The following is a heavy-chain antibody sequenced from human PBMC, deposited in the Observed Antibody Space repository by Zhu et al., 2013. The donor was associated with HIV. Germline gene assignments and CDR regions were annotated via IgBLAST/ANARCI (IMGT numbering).Heavy chain of an antibody. V-gene: IGHV1-69*01. D-gene: IGHD1-26*01. CDR3: ARWDVVGGIEEREVLVYYYGMDV. CDR1: GGTFSSYA. Sequence: QVQLVQSGAEVKKPGSSVKVSCKASGGTFSSYAISWVRQAPGQGLEWMGGIIPIFGTANYAQKFQGRVTITADESTSTAYMELSSLRSEDTAVYYCARWDVVGGIEEREVLVYYYGMDVWGQGTTVTVSS. CDR2: IIPIFGTA. J-gene: IGHJ6*02.